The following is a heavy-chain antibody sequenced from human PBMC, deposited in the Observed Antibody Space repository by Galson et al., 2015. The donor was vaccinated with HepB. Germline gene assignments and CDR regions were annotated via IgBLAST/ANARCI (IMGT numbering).Heavy chain of an antibody. CDR1: GGSFSGYY. J-gene: IGHJ6*02. V-gene: IGHV4-34*01. CDR3: ARGRGVTTTRYYYYYGMDV. CDR2: INHSGST. D-gene: IGHD4-17*01. Sequence: LSLTCAVYGGSFSGYYWSWIRQPPGKGLEWIGEINHSGSTNYNPSLKSRVTISVDTSKNQFSLKLSSVTAADTAVYYCARGRGVTTTRYYYYYGMDVWGQGTTVTVSS.